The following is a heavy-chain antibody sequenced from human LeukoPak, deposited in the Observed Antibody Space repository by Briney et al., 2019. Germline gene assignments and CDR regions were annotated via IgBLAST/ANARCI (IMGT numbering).Heavy chain of an antibody. CDR3: ARGRGRYCSSTSCYTGPYNWFDP. V-gene: IGHV4-34*01. D-gene: IGHD2-2*02. CDR2: INHSGST. Sequence: SETLSLTCAVYGGSFSGYYWSWIRQPPGKGLEWIGEINHSGSTNYNPSRKSRVTISVDTSKHQFSLKRSSVTAAATAVYYCARGRGRYCSSTSCYTGPYNWFDPWGQGTLVTVSS. CDR1: GGSFSGYY. J-gene: IGHJ5*02.